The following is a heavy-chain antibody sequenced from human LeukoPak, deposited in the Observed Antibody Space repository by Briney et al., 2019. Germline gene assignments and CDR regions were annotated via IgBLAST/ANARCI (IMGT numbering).Heavy chain of an antibody. V-gene: IGHV3-30*18. CDR1: GFTFSSYG. CDR2: ISYDGSNK. CDR3: AKRTGTDAFDI. Sequence: GGSLRLSCAASGFTFSSYGMHWVRQAPGKGLEWVAVISYDGSNKYYADSVKGRFTISRDNSKNTLYLQMNSLRAEDTAVYYCAKRTGTDAFDIWGQGTMVTVSS. D-gene: IGHD3/OR15-3a*01. J-gene: IGHJ3*02.